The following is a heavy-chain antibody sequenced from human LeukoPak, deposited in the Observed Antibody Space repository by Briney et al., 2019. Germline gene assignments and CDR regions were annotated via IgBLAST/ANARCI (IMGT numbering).Heavy chain of an antibody. CDR2: ISSSGSTI. CDR1: GFTFSDYY. D-gene: IGHD2-2*01. Sequence: GGSLRLSCAASGFTFSDYYMSWIRQAPGKGLEWVSYISSSGSTIYYADSVKGRFTISRDNAKNSLYLQMNSLRAEDTAVYYCARAVSGLVVPAAMRYFDYWGQGTLVTVSS. V-gene: IGHV3-11*04. CDR3: ARAVSGLVVPAAMRYFDY. J-gene: IGHJ4*02.